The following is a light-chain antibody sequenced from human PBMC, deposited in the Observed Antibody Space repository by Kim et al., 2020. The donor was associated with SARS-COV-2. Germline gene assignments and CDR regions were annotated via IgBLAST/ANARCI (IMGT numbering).Light chain of an antibody. CDR2: RDR. V-gene: IGLV3-9*01. CDR3: HVWDSNTAV. CDR1: SMGAKS. J-gene: IGLJ3*02. Sequence: ALGQTARITCGGSSMGAKSVHWYQQKPGQAPVLVIYRDRNRPSGIPERFSGSNSGNTATLTISRAQAGDEADYYCHVWDSNTAVFGGGTQLTVL.